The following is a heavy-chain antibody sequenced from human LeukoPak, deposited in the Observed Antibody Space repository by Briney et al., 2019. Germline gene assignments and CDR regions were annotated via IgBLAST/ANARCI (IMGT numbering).Heavy chain of an antibody. D-gene: IGHD6-13*01. J-gene: IGHJ6*02. Sequence: GGSLRLSCAASGFTVSSNYMSWVRQAPGKGLEWVSVIYTGGSTYYADSVKGRFTISRDNSKNTLYLQMNSLRAEDTAVYYCARDPSSLYSSSWYGMDYYYGMDVWGQGTTVTVSS. V-gene: IGHV3-66*01. CDR2: IYTGGST. CDR3: ARDPSSLYSSSWYGMDYYYGMDV. CDR1: GFTVSSNY.